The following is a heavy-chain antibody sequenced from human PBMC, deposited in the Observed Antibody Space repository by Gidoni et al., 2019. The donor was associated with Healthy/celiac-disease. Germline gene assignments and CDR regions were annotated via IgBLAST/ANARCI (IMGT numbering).Heavy chain of an antibody. CDR1: GGSFSGYY. V-gene: IGHV4-34*01. D-gene: IGHD3-22*01. CDR2: INHSGST. Sequence: QVQLQQWGAGLLKPSETLSLTCAVYGGSFSGYYWSWIRQPPGKGLEWIGEINHSGSTNYNPSLKSRVTISVDTSKNQFSLKLSSVTAADTAVYYCARVRYYDSSFDYWGQGTLVTVS. CDR3: ARVRYYDSSFDY. J-gene: IGHJ4*02.